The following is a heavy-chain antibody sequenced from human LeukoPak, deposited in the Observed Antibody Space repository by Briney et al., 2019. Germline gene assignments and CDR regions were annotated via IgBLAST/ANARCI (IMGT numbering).Heavy chain of an antibody. J-gene: IGHJ6*02. CDR3: ASQGANYGMDV. D-gene: IGHD3-16*01. Sequence: PGGSLRLSCAASGFTFSSYSMHWVRQAPGKGLEWVSVIYSGGSTYYADSVKGRFTISRHNSKNTLYLQMKSLRAEDTAVYYCASQGANYGMDVWGQGTTVTASS. CDR1: GFTFSSYS. CDR2: IYSGGST. V-gene: IGHV3-53*04.